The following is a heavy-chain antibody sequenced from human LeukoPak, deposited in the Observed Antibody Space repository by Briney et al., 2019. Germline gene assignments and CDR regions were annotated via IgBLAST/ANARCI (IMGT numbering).Heavy chain of an antibody. J-gene: IGHJ2*01. CDR1: GGSISSGDYY. D-gene: IGHD3-22*01. CDR2: IYYSGST. V-gene: IGHV4-30-4*01. Sequence: SETLSLTCTVSGGSISSGDYYWCWIRQPPGKGLEWIGYIYYSGSTYYNPSLKSRVTISVDTSKNQFSLKLSSVTAADTAVYYCARGVTMIVVVIHDWYFDLWGRGTLVTVSS. CDR3: ARGVTMIVVVIHDWYFDL.